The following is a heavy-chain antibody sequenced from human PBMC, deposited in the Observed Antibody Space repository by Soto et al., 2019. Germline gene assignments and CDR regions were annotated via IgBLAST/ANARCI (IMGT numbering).Heavy chain of an antibody. V-gene: IGHV1-69*13. J-gene: IGHJ6*02. CDR3: ARDVPLNYYDSTYSYYALDV. CDR2: IIPFFKGT. D-gene: IGHD3-22*01. Sequence: SVKVSCKASGGSFSGHAISWLRQAPGQGLEWMGQIIPFFKGTKYAQKFQGRVTITADDSTSTAYMDLGSLTSEDTAVYYCARDVPLNYYDSTYSYYALDVWGQGTTVTVSS. CDR1: GGSFSGHA.